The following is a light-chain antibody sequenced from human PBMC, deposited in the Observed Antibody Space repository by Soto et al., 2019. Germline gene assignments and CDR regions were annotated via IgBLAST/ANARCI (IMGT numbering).Light chain of an antibody. Sequence: DIQITQSPSSLSASVGDRVTITCRASQDISNYLAWFQQNPGKAPKSLIYRASTFKGGVSSKFSGSGSGTDFTLTISNLEPEDFATYYCQQYGSYPITFGQGTRLEIK. J-gene: IGKJ5*01. CDR1: QDISNY. CDR2: RAS. V-gene: IGKV1-16*02. CDR3: QQYGSYPIT.